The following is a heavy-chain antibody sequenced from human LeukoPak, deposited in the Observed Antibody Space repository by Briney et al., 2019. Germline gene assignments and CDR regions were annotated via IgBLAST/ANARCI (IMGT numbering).Heavy chain of an antibody. CDR1: GFTFSSYG. CDR3: AKSLTMTTVVTPSDY. D-gene: IGHD4-23*01. CDR2: LSFDGSNE. J-gene: IGHJ4*02. V-gene: IGHV3-30*18. Sequence: GGSLRLSCAASGFTFSSYGMHWVRQAPGKGLEWVAVLSFDGSNEYYADSVKGRFTISRDNSKNTLYLQMDSLRAEDTAVYFCAKSLTMTTVVTPSDYWGQGTLVTVSS.